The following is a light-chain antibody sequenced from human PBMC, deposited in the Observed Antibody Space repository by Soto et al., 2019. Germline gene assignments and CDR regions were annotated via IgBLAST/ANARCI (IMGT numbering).Light chain of an antibody. CDR3: ATWYDSRNGYV. CDR1: SSNIGRNN. Sequence: QSVLAQPPSASGTPGQRVTISCSGSSSNIGRNNANWYRQLPGTTPKLLIHSNNQRPSAVPDRFSGSTYGTSASLAIIGLHYEDEAAYYCATWYDSRNGYVFGTGTKLTVL. J-gene: IGLJ1*01. CDR2: SNN. V-gene: IGLV1-44*01.